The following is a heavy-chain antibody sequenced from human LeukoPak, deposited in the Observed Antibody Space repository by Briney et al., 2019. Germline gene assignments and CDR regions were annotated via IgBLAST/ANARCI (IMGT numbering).Heavy chain of an antibody. D-gene: IGHD6-6*01. Sequence: SETLSLTCTVSGGSISGYYWSWIRQPPGKGLEWIGYIYYSGSTNYNPSLKSRVTMSVDTSKNQFSLKLSSVTAADTAVYYCAREVKQLVTYYYYYYMDVWGKGTTVTVSS. J-gene: IGHJ6*03. CDR3: AREVKQLVTYYYYYYMDV. CDR2: IYYSGST. V-gene: IGHV4-59*12. CDR1: GGSISGYY.